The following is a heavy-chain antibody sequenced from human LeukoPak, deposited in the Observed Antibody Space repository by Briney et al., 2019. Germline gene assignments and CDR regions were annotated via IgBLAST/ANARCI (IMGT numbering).Heavy chain of an antibody. CDR3: ARGRIITIYGVDHHDAYHF. CDR1: GYTFSSCG. D-gene: IGHD3-3*01. Sequence: ASVKISCKASGYTFSSCGISWVRQAPGQGLEWMGWISSDNDKTNYGQKFQGRVTMTTDTSTTTVYMELRSLRSDDTAVYYCARGRIITIYGVDHHDAYHFWGQGTMVTVSS. V-gene: IGHV1-18*01. J-gene: IGHJ3*01. CDR2: ISSDNDKT.